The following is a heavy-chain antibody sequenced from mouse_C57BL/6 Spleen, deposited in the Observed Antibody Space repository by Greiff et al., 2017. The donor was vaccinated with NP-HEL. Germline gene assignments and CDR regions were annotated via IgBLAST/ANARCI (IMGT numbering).Heavy chain of an antibody. J-gene: IGHJ1*03. V-gene: IGHV1-61*01. CDR2: IYPSDSET. CDR3: ARSELFYWYFDV. Sequence: QVQLQQSGAELVRPGSSVKLSCKASGYTFTSYWMDWVKQRPGQGLEWIGNIYPSDSETHYNQKFKDKATLTVDKSSSTAYMQLSSLTSEDSAVYYCARSELFYWYFDVWGTGTTVTVSS. CDR1: GYTFTSYW.